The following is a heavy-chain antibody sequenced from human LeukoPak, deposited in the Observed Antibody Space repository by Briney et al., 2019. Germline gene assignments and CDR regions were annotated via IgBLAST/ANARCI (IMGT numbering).Heavy chain of an antibody. J-gene: IGHJ4*02. CDR2: ISGDGGRT. V-gene: IGHV3-43*02. D-gene: IGHD2/OR15-2a*01. Sequence: GGSLRLSCAASGFSFDDYAMHWVRQAPGKGLEWVCHISGDGGRTYYVDSVKGRFTISRDNSKNSLYLQMNSLRAEDTAFYYCAKDSMSAYWGQGTLVTVSS. CDR1: GFSFDDYA. CDR3: AKDSMSAY.